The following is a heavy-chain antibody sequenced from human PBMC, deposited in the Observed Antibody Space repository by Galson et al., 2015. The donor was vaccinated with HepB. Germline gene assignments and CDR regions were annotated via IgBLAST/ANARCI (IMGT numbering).Heavy chain of an antibody. V-gene: IGHV3-30-3*01. J-gene: IGHJ6*02. CDR3: ARGSSWVDV. Sequence: SLRLSCAASGFTISTYAMHWVRQAPGKGLEWMAVISYDGGTTFHADSVKGRFTISRDNSGKTLYLQMKSLRDGDTAIYYCARGSSWVDVWGQGTTVTVSS. D-gene: IGHD6-13*01. CDR2: ISYDGGTT. CDR1: GFTISTYA.